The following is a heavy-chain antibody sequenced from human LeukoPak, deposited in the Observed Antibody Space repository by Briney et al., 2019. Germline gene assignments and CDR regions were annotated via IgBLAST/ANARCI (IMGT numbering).Heavy chain of an antibody. CDR1: GPPLSRGYYS. CDR3: ARHPDCSSSSCYRWFDP. D-gene: IGHD2-2*02. CDR2: MYSSGNT. V-gene: IGHV4-39*01. J-gene: IGHJ5*02. Sequence: PSETLSLTCTVSGPPLSRGYYSWGWIRQAPGKGLEWIASMYSSGNTYYNPSLQSRFTISVDTSKNQFSLTLSSVTAADTAVYYCARHPDCSSSSCYRWFDPWGQGILVTVSS.